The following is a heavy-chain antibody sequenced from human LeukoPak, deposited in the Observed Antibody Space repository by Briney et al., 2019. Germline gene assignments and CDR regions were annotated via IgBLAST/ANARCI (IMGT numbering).Heavy chain of an antibody. CDR2: IYHSGST. CDR3: ARLLDY. Sequence: SETLSLTCTVSGYSISSGYYWGWIRQPPGKGLEWIGSIYHSGSTYYNPSLESRVTISVDTSKNQFSLKLSSVTAADTAVYYCARLLDYWGQGTLVTVSS. CDR1: GYSISSGYY. V-gene: IGHV4-38-2*02. J-gene: IGHJ4*02.